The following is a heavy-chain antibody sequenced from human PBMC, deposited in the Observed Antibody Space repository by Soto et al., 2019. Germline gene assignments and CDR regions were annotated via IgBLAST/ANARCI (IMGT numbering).Heavy chain of an antibody. CDR1: GGTFSSYA. CDR2: IIPIFGTA. J-gene: IGHJ6*03. Sequence: ASVKVSCKASGGTFSSYAISWVRQAPGQGLEWMGGIIPIFGTANYAQKFQGRVTITADKSTSTAYMELSSLRSEDTAVYYCARGPGSGAGTFNYYYYYYMDVWGKGTTVTVSS. CDR3: ARGPGSGAGTFNYYYYYYMDV. V-gene: IGHV1-69*06. D-gene: IGHD6-13*01.